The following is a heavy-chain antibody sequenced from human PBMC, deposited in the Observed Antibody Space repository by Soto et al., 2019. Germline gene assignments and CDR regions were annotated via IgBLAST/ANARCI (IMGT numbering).Heavy chain of an antibody. CDR3: TRGSSEELAIMHYFEF. D-gene: IGHD1-26*01. CDR2: IIPMFGSA. Sequence: SVKVSCKVSGCIFNSYAISWVRQAPGQGLEWMGAIIPMFGSATYAQKFRGRATITADESTSAVYMELSSLGSEGTAMYYCTRGSSEELAIMHYFEFLGQGTL. CDR1: GCIFNSYA. J-gene: IGHJ4*02. V-gene: IGHV1-69*13.